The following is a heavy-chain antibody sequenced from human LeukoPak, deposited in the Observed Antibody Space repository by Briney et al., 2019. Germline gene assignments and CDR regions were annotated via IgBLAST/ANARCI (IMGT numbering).Heavy chain of an antibody. J-gene: IGHJ4*02. CDR1: GFTFSGYE. V-gene: IGHV3-48*03. CDR2: ISSAGETR. CDR3: ARVVGSMEY. Sequence: GGSLRLSCAGFGFTFSGYEMNWVRQAPGKGLEWVSYISSAGETRYYADSVKGRFTISRDNAKNSLYLQMNSLRAEDTAVYYCARVVGSMEYWGQGTLVTVSS. D-gene: IGHD5/OR15-5a*01.